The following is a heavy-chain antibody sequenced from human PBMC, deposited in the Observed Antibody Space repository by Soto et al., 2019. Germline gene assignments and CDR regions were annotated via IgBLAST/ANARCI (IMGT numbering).Heavy chain of an antibody. CDR1: GGTFSSYA. Sequence: GASVKLSCKASGGTFSSYAISWVRQAPGQGLEWMGGIIPIFGTANYAQKFQGRVTITADESTSTAYMELSSLRSEDTAVYYCARDSGLSPDLYSGSYYGGDYWGQGTLVTAPQ. CDR3: ARDSGLSPDLYSGSYYGGDY. CDR2: IIPIFGTA. J-gene: IGHJ4*02. V-gene: IGHV1-69*13. D-gene: IGHD1-26*01.